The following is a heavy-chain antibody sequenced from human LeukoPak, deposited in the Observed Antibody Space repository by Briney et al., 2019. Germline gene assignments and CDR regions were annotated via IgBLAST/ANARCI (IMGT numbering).Heavy chain of an antibody. CDR1: GGTFIIYT. CDR2: IIPILGIA. CDR3: ARESSSSGGFDY. V-gene: IGHV1-69*04. J-gene: IGHJ4*02. Sequence: SVKVSFKASGGTFIIYTISWVRQAPGQGLEWMGRIIPILGIANYAQKFQGRVTITADKSTSTAYMELSSLRSEDTAVYYCARESSSSGGFDYWGQGTLVTVSS. D-gene: IGHD6-6*01.